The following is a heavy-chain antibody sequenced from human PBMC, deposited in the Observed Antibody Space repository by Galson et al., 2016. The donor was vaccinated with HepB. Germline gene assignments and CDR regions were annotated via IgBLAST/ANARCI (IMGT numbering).Heavy chain of an antibody. CDR2: IKSKSHGETT. CDR3: TTDTFEGGAGIVGT. Sequence: SLRLSCAASGFTFNDAWMNWVRQAPGKGLEWVGRIKSKSHGETTDYAAPVKGRFTISRDDSKNTLYLQMNSLKTEDTAMYYCTTDTFEGGAGIVGTWGQGTLVTVSS. CDR1: GFTFNDAW. J-gene: IGHJ4*02. V-gene: IGHV3-15*07. D-gene: IGHD1-26*01.